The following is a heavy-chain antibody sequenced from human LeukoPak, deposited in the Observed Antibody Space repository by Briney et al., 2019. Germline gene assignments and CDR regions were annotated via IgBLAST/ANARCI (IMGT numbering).Heavy chain of an antibody. V-gene: IGHV3-66*01. D-gene: IGHD5-24*01. CDR1: GFTVSSSY. CDR2: IYSGGST. CDR3: VKDEVKSRDGYNLGAFDI. Sequence: GGSLRLSCAASGFTVSSSYMSWVRQAPGKGLEWVSVIYSGGSTYYADSVKGRFAISRDNSQNTLYLQMNSLRAEDTAVYYCVKDEVKSRDGYNLGAFDIWGQGTTVTVSS. J-gene: IGHJ3*02.